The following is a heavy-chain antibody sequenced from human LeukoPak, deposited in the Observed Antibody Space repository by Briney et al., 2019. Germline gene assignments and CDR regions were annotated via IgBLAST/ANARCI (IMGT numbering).Heavy chain of an antibody. CDR1: GGSFSGYY. J-gene: IGHJ4*02. D-gene: IGHD5-18*01. V-gene: IGHV4-34*01. CDR2: INHSGST. CDR3: AGGGTAMVFPAQRFDY. Sequence: SETLSLTCAVYGGSFSGYYWSWIRQPPGKGLEWIGEINHSGSTNYNPSLKSRVTISVDTSKNQFSLKLSSVTAADTAVYYCAGGGTAMVFPAQRFDYWGQGTLVTVSS.